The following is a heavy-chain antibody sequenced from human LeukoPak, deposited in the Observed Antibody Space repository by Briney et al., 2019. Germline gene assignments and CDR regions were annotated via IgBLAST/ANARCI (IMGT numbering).Heavy chain of an antibody. CDR3: ARHYGP. CDR1: GFTLSSYG. CDR2: IWYDGSNK. J-gene: IGHJ5*02. Sequence: GGSLRLSCAASGFTLSSYGMHWVRQAPGKGLEWVAVIWYDGSNKYYADSAKGRFTISRDNSKNTLYLQMNNLRAEDTAVYYCARHYGPWGQGTLVTVSS. V-gene: IGHV3-33*01. D-gene: IGHD3-16*01.